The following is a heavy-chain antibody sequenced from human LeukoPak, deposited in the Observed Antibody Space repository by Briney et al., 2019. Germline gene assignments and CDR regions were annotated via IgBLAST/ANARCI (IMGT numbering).Heavy chain of an antibody. V-gene: IGHV3-30*02. CDR3: AKGGYYFDY. J-gene: IGHJ4*02. Sequence: PGGSLRLSCAASGLTFSTVGMHWVRQAPGKGLEWVAFIRFDGSNRYYAESLKGRFTISRDNSKNTLYLQMNSLRAEHTAIYFCAKGGYYFDYWGQGALVIVSS. CDR1: GLTFSTVG. CDR2: IRFDGSNR.